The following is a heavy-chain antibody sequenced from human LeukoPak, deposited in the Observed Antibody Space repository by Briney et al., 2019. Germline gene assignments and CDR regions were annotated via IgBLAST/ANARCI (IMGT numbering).Heavy chain of an antibody. Sequence: YYTGSTYYNPSLKSRVTISVDTSKNQFSLKLSSVTAADTAVYYCARDLGGMMILVPSACDIWGQGTLVTVSS. D-gene: IGHD3-22*01. CDR2: YYTGST. J-gene: IGHJ3*02. CDR3: ARDLGGMMILVPSACDI. V-gene: IGHV4-39*07.